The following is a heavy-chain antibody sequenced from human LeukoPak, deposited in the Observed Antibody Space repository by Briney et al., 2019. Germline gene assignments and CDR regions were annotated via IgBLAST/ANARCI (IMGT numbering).Heavy chain of an antibody. CDR2: ISGSGGST. D-gene: IGHD3-16*01. CDR3: AKDSWGSGGANWFDP. Sequence: SGGSLRLSCAASGFTFSSYAMSWVRQAPGKGLEWVSAISGSGGSTYYADSVKGRFTISRDNSKNTLYLQMNSLRAEDTAVYYCAKDSWGSGGANWFDPWGQGTLVTVSS. V-gene: IGHV3-23*01. CDR1: GFTFSSYA. J-gene: IGHJ5*02.